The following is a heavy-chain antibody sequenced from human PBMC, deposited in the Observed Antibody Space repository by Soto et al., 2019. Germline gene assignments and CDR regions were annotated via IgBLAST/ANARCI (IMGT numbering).Heavy chain of an antibody. V-gene: IGHV3-9*01. J-gene: IGHJ4*02. CDR3: AKDDSDYGDYVGLFDY. D-gene: IGHD4-17*01. Sequence: EVQLVESGGGLVQPGRSLRLSCAASGFTFDDYAMHWVRQAPGKGLEWVSGISWNSGSIGYADSVKGRFTISRDNAKNSLYLQMNSLRAEDTALYYCAKDDSDYGDYVGLFDYWGQGTLVTVSS. CDR2: ISWNSGSI. CDR1: GFTFDDYA.